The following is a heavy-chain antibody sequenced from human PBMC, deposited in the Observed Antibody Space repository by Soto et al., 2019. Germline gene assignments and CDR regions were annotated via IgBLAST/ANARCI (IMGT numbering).Heavy chain of an antibody. CDR1: GGSISTDY. V-gene: IGHV4-59*01. CDR3: ARTTFGGPYDY. D-gene: IGHD3-16*01. J-gene: IGHJ4*02. CDR2: IYYSGST. Sequence: SETLSPTCTHPGGSISTDYWSWVRQPPGKGLEWIGDIYYSGSTNNNPSLKSRVTISVDTSKNQFSLKLSSVTAADTAVYYCARTTFGGPYDYWGQATLVTAS.